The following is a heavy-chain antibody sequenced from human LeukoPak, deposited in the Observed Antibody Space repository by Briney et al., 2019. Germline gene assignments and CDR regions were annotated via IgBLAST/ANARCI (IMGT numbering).Heavy chain of an antibody. CDR1: GYTFTSYY. D-gene: IGHD3-10*01. Sequence: ASVKVSCKSSGYTFTSYYMHWVRQAPGQGPEWMGIINPSGGTTSYAQNFQDRLTITRDTSTSTVYMELRSLRSEDTAVYYCAGASQGYYGSGSYYRGGDAFDIWGQGKMVTVSS. J-gene: IGHJ3*02. CDR2: INPSGGTT. V-gene: IGHV1-46*01. CDR3: AGASQGYYGSGSYYRGGDAFDI.